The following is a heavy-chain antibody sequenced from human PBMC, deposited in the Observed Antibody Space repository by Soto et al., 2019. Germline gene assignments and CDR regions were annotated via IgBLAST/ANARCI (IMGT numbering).Heavy chain of an antibody. V-gene: IGHV3-23*01. CDR2: IYGSGGSI. Sequence: PGGSLRLSCAASGFTFKNYAMTWVRQAPGKGLEWVSRIYGSGGSIDYADSVKGRFTISRDNAKNSLYLQMNSLRAEDTALYYCAKSFLSSSSSYYYYYYMDVWGKGTTVTVSS. J-gene: IGHJ6*03. CDR3: AKSFLSSSSSYYYYYYMDV. CDR1: GFTFKNYA. D-gene: IGHD6-6*01.